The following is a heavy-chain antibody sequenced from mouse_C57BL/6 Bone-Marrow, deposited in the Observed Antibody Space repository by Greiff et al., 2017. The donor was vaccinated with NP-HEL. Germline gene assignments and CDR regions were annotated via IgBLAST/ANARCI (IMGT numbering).Heavy chain of an antibody. V-gene: IGHV3-8*01. Sequence: DVMLVESGPGLAKPSQTLSLTCSVTGSSITSDYWNWIRKFPGNKLEYMGYISYSGSTYYNPSLKSRISITRDTSKNQYYLQLNSVTTEDTATYYCARSPLWLRRNYYAMDYWGQGTSVTVSS. D-gene: IGHD2-2*01. CDR3: ARSPLWLRRNYYAMDY. CDR2: ISYSGST. CDR1: GSSITSDY. J-gene: IGHJ4*01.